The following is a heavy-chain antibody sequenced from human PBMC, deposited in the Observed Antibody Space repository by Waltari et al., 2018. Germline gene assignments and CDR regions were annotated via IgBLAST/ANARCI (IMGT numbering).Heavy chain of an antibody. D-gene: IGHD3-22*01. CDR3: ALGPRGSSGYYGAFDI. V-gene: IGHV2-5*01. J-gene: IGHJ3*02. CDR1: GFSLSTSGVG. Sequence: QITLKESGLTLVKPTQTLTLTCTFSGFSLSTSGVGVGWIRQPPGKALEWLALIYWNDDKRYSPSLKSRLTITKDTSKNQVVLTMTNMDPVDTATYYCALGPRGSSGYYGAFDIWGQGTMVTVSS. CDR2: IYWNDDK.